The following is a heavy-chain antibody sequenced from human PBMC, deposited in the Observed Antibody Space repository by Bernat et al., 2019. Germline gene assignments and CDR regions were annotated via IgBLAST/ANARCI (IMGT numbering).Heavy chain of an antibody. CDR3: ATTSVSLYWYFDL. Sequence: QGELVQSGTEMKKLGASVRVSCKAPGFIFTSNGFAWVRQAPGQGLEWMGRVSAYNVDTQYAQKFQGRVLMTTDSSRTTAYMELKNLRSDDTDVYFCATTSVSLYWYFDLWGRGTLVTVSS. V-gene: IGHV1-18*01. J-gene: IGHJ2*01. CDR1: GFIFTSNG. CDR2: VSAYNVDT.